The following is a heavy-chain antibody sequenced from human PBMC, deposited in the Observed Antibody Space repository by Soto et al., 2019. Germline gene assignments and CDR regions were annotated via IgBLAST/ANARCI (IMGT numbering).Heavy chain of an antibody. CDR2: IYYSGST. Sequence: QLQLQESGPGLVKPSETLSLTCTVSGGSISSSSYYWGWIRQPPGKGLEWIGSIYYSGSTYYNPSLKSRVTMSIDTSKNQFSLKLSSVTAADTAVYYCARYTGDLYWGQGTLVTVSS. J-gene: IGHJ4*02. CDR1: GGSISSSSYY. D-gene: IGHD3-10*01. V-gene: IGHV4-39*01. CDR3: ARYTGDLY.